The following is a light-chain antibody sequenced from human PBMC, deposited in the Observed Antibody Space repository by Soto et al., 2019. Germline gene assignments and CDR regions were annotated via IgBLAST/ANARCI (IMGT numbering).Light chain of an antibody. J-gene: IGKJ1*01. CDR3: QQYKSRWT. CDR2: GAS. CDR1: QSVSSN. Sequence: EIVMTQSPASLSVSPGERATLSCRASQSVSSNLAWYQQKPGQAPRLLIYGASTGATGVPARFSGSGSGTVFTLTISSLQSEDFATYYCQQYKSRWTFGQGTKVEIK. V-gene: IGKV3-15*01.